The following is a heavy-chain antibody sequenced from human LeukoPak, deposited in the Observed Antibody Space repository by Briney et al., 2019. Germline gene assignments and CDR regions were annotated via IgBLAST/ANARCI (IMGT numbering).Heavy chain of an antibody. CDR1: GFTFSSYA. J-gene: IGHJ6*03. CDR2: ISGTGDST. Sequence: PGGSLRLSCAASGFTFSSYAMSWVRQAPGKGLEWVSTISGTGDSTYYADSVKGRFTISRDNSKNTLYLQMNSLRAEDTAVYHCAKGEWLRGYYYYYHMDVWGKGTTVTVSS. D-gene: IGHD5-12*01. V-gene: IGHV3-23*01. CDR3: AKGEWLRGYYYYYHMDV.